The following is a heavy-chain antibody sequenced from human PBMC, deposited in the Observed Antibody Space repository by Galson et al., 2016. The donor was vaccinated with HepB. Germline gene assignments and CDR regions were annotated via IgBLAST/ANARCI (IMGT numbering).Heavy chain of an antibody. CDR3: ARGDKWGWDY. V-gene: IGHV3-7*03. D-gene: IGHD1-26*01. CDR2: IKTDGSET. J-gene: IGHJ4*02. CDR1: GFTFSSYW. Sequence: SLRLSCAASGFTFSSYWMSWVRQAPGRGLEWLANIKTDGSETHYVDSVEGRFTISGDNAKNSMYLQMSGLRTEDTAVYYCARGDKWGWDYWGQGTLVTVSS.